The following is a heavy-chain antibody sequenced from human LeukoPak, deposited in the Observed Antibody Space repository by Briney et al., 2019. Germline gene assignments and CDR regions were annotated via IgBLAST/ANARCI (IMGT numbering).Heavy chain of an antibody. CDR2: ISGSGGST. CDR1: GFTFSSYG. CDR3: AREERGPYYDFWSGYFTANWFDP. V-gene: IGHV3-23*01. J-gene: IGHJ5*02. D-gene: IGHD3-3*01. Sequence: PGGTLRLSCAASGFTFSSYGMSWVRQAPGKGLEWVSAISGSGGSTYYADSVKGRFTISRDNAKNSLYLQMNSLGAEDTAVYYCAREERGPYYDFWSGYFTANWFDPWGQGTLVTVSS.